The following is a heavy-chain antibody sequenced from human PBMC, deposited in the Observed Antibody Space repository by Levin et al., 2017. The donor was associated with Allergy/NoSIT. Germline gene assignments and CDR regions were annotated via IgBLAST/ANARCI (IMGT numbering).Heavy chain of an antibody. CDR3: AGGYDFWSGYRYYYYYYGMDV. Sequence: GGSLRLSCAASGFTFSDYYMSWIRQAPGKGLEWVSYISSSGSTIYYADSVKGRFTISRDNAKNSLYLQMNSLRAEDTAVYYCAGGYDFWSGYRYYYYYYGMDVWGQGTTVTVSS. J-gene: IGHJ6*02. D-gene: IGHD3-3*01. CDR1: GFTFSDYY. V-gene: IGHV3-11*01. CDR2: ISSSGSTI.